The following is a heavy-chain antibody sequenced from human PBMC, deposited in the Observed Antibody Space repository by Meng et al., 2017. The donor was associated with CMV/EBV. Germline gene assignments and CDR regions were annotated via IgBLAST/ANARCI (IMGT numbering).Heavy chain of an antibody. CDR3: ARTTPNYDFNNYGMDV. J-gene: IGHJ6*02. CDR1: GYSISSGYY. V-gene: IGHV4-38-2*02. Sequence: SETLSLTCTVSGYSISSGYYWGWIRQPPGKGLEWIGSIYHSGSTYYNPSLKSRVTISVDTSKNQFSLKLSSVTAADTAVYYCARTTPNYDFNNYGMDVWGQGTTVTVSS. D-gene: IGHD3-3*01. CDR2: IYHSGST.